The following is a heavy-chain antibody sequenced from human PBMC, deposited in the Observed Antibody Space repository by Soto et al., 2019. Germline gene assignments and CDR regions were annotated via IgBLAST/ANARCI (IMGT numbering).Heavy chain of an antibody. CDR1: GFTFSSYA. Sequence: PGGSLRLSCAASGFTFSSYAMSWVRQAPGKGLEWVSAISGSGGSTYYADSVKGRFTISRDNSKNTLYLQMNSLRAEDTAVYYCAKDFTAYDFWSGPPLYCGMDVWGQWTTVTV. CDR3: AKDFTAYDFWSGPPLYCGMDV. V-gene: IGHV3-23*01. J-gene: IGHJ6*02. CDR2: ISGSGGST. D-gene: IGHD3-3*01.